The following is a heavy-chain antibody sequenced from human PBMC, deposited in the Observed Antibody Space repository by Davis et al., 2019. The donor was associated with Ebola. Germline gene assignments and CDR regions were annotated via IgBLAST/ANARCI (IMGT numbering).Heavy chain of an antibody. Sequence: SVKVSCKASGDTFRTYTVAWVRQAPGQGLEWMGGIIPVFGTTDYAPRFQGRVTITADESTSTAYMELTSLRSDDTAVYYCAREVQLSSHGMDVWGKGTTVTVSS. CDR3: AREVQLSSHGMDV. CDR1: GDTFRTYT. D-gene: IGHD2-2*01. CDR2: IIPVFGTT. J-gene: IGHJ6*04. V-gene: IGHV1-69*13.